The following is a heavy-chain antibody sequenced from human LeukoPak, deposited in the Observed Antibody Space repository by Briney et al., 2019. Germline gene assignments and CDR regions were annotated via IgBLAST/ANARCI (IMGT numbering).Heavy chain of an antibody. CDR1: GGSISGYK. V-gene: IGHV4-4*07. Sequence: PSETLSLTCSVSGGSISGYKWAWIRQPAGKGLEWLGRSDDGGHTDYSPSLESRLTVSIDKSKNQVSLKLTSVTAADTAVYYCARAARRPDGWTGGSYHWGQGIPVTVFS. J-gene: IGHJ4*02. CDR2: SDDGGHT. CDR3: ARAARRPDGWTGGSYH. D-gene: IGHD5-24*01.